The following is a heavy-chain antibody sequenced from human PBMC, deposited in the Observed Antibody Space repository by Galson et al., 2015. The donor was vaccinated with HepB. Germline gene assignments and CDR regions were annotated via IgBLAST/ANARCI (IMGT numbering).Heavy chain of an antibody. Sequence: SVKVSCKASGSTFTSFYVEWVRQAPGQGLEWMGIINPSDGRTNSAQKFQDRVTLTRDTSTSTVYMELSSLTSEDTAVYYCSLWFFDYFHATDVRGQGTTVTVSS. CDR2: INPSDGRT. CDR3: SLWFFDYFHATDV. D-gene: IGHD3-10*01. V-gene: IGHV1-46*01. J-gene: IGHJ6*01. CDR1: GSTFTSFY.